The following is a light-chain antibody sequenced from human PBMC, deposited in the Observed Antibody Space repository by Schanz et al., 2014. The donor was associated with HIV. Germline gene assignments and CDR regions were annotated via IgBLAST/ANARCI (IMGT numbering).Light chain of an antibody. J-gene: IGLJ2*01. CDR3: ATWDDSLNGVV. CDR2: DVT. V-gene: IGLV2-11*01. CDR1: SSDGGSYNY. Sequence: QSALTQPRSVSGSPGQSVTISCTGTSSDGGSYNYSSWYQQPPGKAPKLMVYDVTKRPSGVPDRFSGSKSGNTASLTISGLQSEDEADYYCATWDDSLNGVVFGGGTKLTVL.